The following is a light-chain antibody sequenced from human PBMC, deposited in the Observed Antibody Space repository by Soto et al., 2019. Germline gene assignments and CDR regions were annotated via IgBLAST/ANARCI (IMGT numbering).Light chain of an antibody. J-gene: IGKJ5*01. CDR2: GAS. Sequence: EIVFTQSPGTLSLSPGESATLSCRAIQTVGSSFLAWFQHKPGQAPRLLIYGASSRATGIPDKFTGSGSGTDFTLTISRLEPEDFAVYYCQQYGSSPPITFGQGKRVEI. CDR3: QQYGSSPPIT. V-gene: IGKV3-20*01. CDR1: QTVGSSF.